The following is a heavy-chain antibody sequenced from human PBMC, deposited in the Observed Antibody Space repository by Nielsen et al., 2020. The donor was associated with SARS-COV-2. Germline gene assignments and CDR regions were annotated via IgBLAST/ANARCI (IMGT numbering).Heavy chain of an antibody. J-gene: IGHJ4*02. Sequence: ASVKVSCKASGYTFTSYAMHWVRQAPGQRLEWMGWINAGNGNTKYSQKFQGRVTITRDTSASTAYMELSSLRSEDTAVYYCATVRLGELFRFDYWGQGTQVTVSS. CDR2: INAGNGNT. CDR3: ATVRLGELFRFDY. V-gene: IGHV1-3*01. CDR1: GYTFTSYA. D-gene: IGHD3-16*01.